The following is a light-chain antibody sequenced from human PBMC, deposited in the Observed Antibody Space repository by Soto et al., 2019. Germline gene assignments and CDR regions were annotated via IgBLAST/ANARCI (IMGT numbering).Light chain of an antibody. Sequence: DIQMTQSPSTLSASVGDRVTITCRASQSMNDWLAWYQQKPGKAPKVLIYDASSLQSGVPSRFSGSGSGTEFTLTNDSVQPDDFATYYGHRDNYFSQSFGRGIKVESK. CDR1: QSMNDW. CDR3: HRDNYFSQS. J-gene: IGKJ1*01. CDR2: DAS. V-gene: IGKV1-5*01.